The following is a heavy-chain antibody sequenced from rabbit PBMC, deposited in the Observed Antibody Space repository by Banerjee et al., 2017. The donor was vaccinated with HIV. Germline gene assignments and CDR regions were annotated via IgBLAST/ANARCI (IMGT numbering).Heavy chain of an antibody. Sequence: QSLEESGGDLVKPGASLTLTCTASEFSFSSSYYIWWVRQAPGKGLEWIGCINAGSGSAYYANWATGRFTISKTSSTTVTLQMTSLTAADTATYFCARDAAGDSYGSFDLWGQGTLVTVS. V-gene: IGHV1S40*01. CDR3: ARDAAGDSYGSFDL. J-gene: IGHJ4*01. CDR1: EFSFSSSYY. CDR2: INAGSGSA. D-gene: IGHD6-1*01.